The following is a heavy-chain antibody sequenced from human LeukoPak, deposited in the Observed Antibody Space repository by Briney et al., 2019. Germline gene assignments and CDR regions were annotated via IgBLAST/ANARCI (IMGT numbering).Heavy chain of an antibody. J-gene: IGHJ1*01. CDR1: GFTFANYA. Sequence: PGGSLRLSCAASGFTFANYAMVWVRQTPGKGLQWVSAIKSGGYTYYADSVQGRFTMSRDNSKNTLFLQMNSLRAEDTAVYYCARDPKGDYIGAFDFQRWGQGTQVTVSS. D-gene: IGHD4-17*01. CDR2: IKSGGYT. CDR3: ARDPKGDYIGAFDFQR. V-gene: IGHV3-23*01.